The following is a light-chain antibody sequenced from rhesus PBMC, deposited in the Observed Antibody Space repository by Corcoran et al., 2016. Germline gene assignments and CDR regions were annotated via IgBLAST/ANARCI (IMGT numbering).Light chain of an antibody. CDR3: QHGYGTPLT. J-gene: IGKJ4*01. CDR2: KAS. CDR1: ENVNIY. Sequence: DIQMTQSPSSLSASVGDRVTITCRASENVNIYLNWYQQKPGKAPKLLIYKASTLQSGVPSRFSGSGSGTVYTFTISSLQPEDVATYYCQHGYGTPLTFGGGTKVEIK. V-gene: IGKV1-74*01.